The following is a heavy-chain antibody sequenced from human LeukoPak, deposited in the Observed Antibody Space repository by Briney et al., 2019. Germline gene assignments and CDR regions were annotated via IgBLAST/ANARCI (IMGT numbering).Heavy chain of an antibody. CDR1: GFTFSDYY. J-gene: IGHJ4*02. Sequence: PGGSLRLSCAASGFTFSDYYMYWIRQAPGRGLEWVSYISSSIIYTNYADSVKGRFTISRDNAKNSLYLQMNSLRAEDAAVYYCARGYDVVATTCFDYWGQGTLVTVSS. D-gene: IGHD5-12*01. CDR2: ISSSIIYT. CDR3: ARGYDVVATTCFDY. V-gene: IGHV3-11*05.